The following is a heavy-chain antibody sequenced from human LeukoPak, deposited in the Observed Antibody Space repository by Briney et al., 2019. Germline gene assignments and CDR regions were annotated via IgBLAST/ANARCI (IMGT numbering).Heavy chain of an antibody. CDR2: ISGSGGST. J-gene: IGHJ3*02. D-gene: IGHD3-10*01. CDR3: AKNKEGSGSYSDDAFDI. CDR1: GFTFSSYA. V-gene: IGHV3-23*01. Sequence: PGGSLRLSRAASGFTFSSYAMHWVRQAPGKGLEWVSAISGSGGSTYYADSVKGRFTISRDNSKNTLYLQMNSLRAEDTALYYCAKNKEGSGSYSDDAFDIWGQGTMVTVSS.